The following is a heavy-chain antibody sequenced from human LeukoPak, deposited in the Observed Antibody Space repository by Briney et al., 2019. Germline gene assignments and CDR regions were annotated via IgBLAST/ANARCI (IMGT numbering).Heavy chain of an antibody. Sequence: GGSLRLSCAASGFTFSTFAMIWVRQPPGKGLEWVSSIFPSGGEIHYADSVKGRFTISRDNSKNTLYLQMNSLRAEDTAVYYCTKDSRRRKTYYYDSSALYFFDYWGQGTLVTVSS. CDR3: TKDSRRRKTYYYDSSALYFFDY. D-gene: IGHD3-22*01. J-gene: IGHJ4*02. CDR2: IFPSGGEI. V-gene: IGHV3-23*01. CDR1: GFTFSTFA.